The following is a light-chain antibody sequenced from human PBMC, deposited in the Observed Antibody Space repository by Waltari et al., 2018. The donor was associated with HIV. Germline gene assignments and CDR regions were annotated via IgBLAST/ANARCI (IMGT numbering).Light chain of an antibody. J-gene: IGLJ2*01. CDR2: EVS. Sequence: QSALTQPASVSGSPGQSITISCTGTRSDVGGYNYVSWYQQHPGKAPSLMIYEVSNRQSGGSNRFAGSKTGNAASLTISGSQAEDEADYYCSSYTSSSTLVVFGGGTKLTVL. CDR3: SSYTSSSTLVV. CDR1: RSDVGGYNY. V-gene: IGLV2-14*01.